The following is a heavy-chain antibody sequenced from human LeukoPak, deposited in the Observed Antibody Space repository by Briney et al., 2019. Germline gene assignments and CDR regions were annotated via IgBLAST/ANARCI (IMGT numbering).Heavy chain of an antibody. J-gene: IGHJ5*02. Sequence: SQTLSLTCTVSGGSISSGSYYWSWIRQPAGKGLEWIGRMYTSGGTNYNPSLKSRVTISVDTSKNQISLKLSSVTAADTAVYYCARDNSVRDEAWWFNPWGQGTLVTVSS. D-gene: IGHD5-24*01. V-gene: IGHV4-61*02. CDR1: GGSISSGSYY. CDR2: MYTSGGT. CDR3: ARDNSVRDEAWWFNP.